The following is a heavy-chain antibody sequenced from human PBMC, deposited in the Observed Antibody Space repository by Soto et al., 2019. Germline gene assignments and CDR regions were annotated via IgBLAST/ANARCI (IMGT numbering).Heavy chain of an antibody. CDR3: ASPGTSVLRYFQADYFDY. D-gene: IGHD3-9*01. V-gene: IGHV4-39*01. CDR1: GGSISSSIYY. J-gene: IGHJ4*02. CDR2: IYYSGST. Sequence: SETLSLTCTVSGGSISSSIYYWGWIRQPPGKGLEWIGSIYYSGSTYYNPSLKSRVTISVDTSKNQFSLKLSSVTAADTAVYYCASPGTSVLRYFQADYFDYWGQGTLVTVSS.